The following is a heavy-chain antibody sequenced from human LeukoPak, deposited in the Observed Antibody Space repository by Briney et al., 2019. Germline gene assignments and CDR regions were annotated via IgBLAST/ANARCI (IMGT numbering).Heavy chain of an antibody. D-gene: IGHD3-10*01. Sequence: GASVKVSCKASGGTFSSYAISWVRQAPGQGLEWMGRIIPIFGIANYAQEFQGRVTITADKSTSTAYMELSSLRSEDTAVYYCARDWAPMVRYWFDPWGQGTLVTVSS. CDR2: IIPIFGIA. CDR1: GGTFSSYA. CDR3: ARDWAPMVRYWFDP. V-gene: IGHV1-69*04. J-gene: IGHJ5*02.